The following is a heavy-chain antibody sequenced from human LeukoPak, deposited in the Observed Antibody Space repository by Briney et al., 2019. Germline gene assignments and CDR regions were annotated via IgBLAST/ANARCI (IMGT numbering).Heavy chain of an antibody. V-gene: IGHV3-48*04. D-gene: IGHD3-10*02. CDR2: ISSSGSTI. Sequence: GGSLRLSFAASGFTFSSYSMNWVRQAPGKGLEWVSYISSSGSTIYYADSVKGRFTISRDNAKNSLYLQMNSLRAEDTAVYYCAELGITMIGGVWGKGTTVTISS. J-gene: IGHJ6*04. CDR1: GFTFSSYS. CDR3: AELGITMIGGV.